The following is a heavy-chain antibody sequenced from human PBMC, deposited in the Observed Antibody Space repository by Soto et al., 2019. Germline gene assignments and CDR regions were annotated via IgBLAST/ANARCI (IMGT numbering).Heavy chain of an antibody. J-gene: IGHJ6*02. D-gene: IGHD6-13*01. CDR3: ARMVSRWYVREGGDHYGMDV. Sequence: RASVKVSCKASGYTFTSYAMHWVRQAPGQRLEWMGWINAGNGNTKYSQKFQGRVTITRDTSASTAYMELSSLRSEDTAVYYCARMVSRWYVREGGDHYGMDVWGQGTTVTVYS. CDR1: GYTFTSYA. CDR2: INAGNGNT. V-gene: IGHV1-3*01.